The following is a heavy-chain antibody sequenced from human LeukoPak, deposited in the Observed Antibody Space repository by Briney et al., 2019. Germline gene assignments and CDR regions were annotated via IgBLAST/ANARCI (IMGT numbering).Heavy chain of an antibody. J-gene: IGHJ6*02. CDR2: IWYDGSNK. V-gene: IGHV3-33*06. D-gene: IGHD3-22*01. CDR3: AKNAYYYDSSGYSEYYYYYYGMDV. CDR1: GLTFSSYG. Sequence: GGSLRLSCAASGLTFSSYGMHWVRQAPGKGLEWVAVIWYDGSNKYYADSVKGRFTISRDNSKNTLYLQMNSLRAEDTAVYYCAKNAYYYDSSGYSEYYYYYYGMDVWGQGTTVTVSS.